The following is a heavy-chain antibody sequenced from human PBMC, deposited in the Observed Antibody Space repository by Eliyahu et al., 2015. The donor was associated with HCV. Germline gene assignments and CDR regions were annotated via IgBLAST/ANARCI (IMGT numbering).Heavy chain of an antibody. CDR2: IYWNDDK. J-gene: IGHJ3*02. CDR1: GFSLTTSGVG. V-gene: IGHV2-5*01. D-gene: IGHD3-10*01. CDR3: AHSALSVVRGIIIQYVVDAFGI. Sequence: QITLKESGPTLVKPTQTLTLTCTFSGFSLTTSGVGVGWIRQPPGKALEWLALIYWNDDKRYSPSLKSRLTIXKDTSKNQVVLTMTNMDPVDTATYYCAHSALSVVRGIIIQYVVDAFGIWGQGTMVTVSP.